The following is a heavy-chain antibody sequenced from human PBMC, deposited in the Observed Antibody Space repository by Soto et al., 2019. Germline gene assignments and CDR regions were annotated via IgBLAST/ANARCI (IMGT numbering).Heavy chain of an antibody. CDR1: GFTFSSYA. V-gene: IGHV3-30-3*01. D-gene: IGHD6-13*01. Sequence: QVQLVESGGGVVQPGRSLRLSCAASGFTFSSYAMHWVRQAPGKGLEWVAVISYDGSNKYYADSVKGRFTISRDNSKNTLYVQMNSLRAEDTAVYYCARGGGGYSSSWLDYWGQGTLVTVSS. CDR3: ARGGGGYSSSWLDY. CDR2: ISYDGSNK. J-gene: IGHJ4*02.